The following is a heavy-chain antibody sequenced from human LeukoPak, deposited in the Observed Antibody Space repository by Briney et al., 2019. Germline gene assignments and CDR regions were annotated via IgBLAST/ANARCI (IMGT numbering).Heavy chain of an antibody. CDR3: TTEDETYYDFWSGPTNTAFDY. Sequence: PGGSLRLSCAASGFTFSSYAMSWVRQAPGKGLEWVSAISGSGGSTYYADSVKGRFTISRDNSKNTLYLQMNSLRAEDPAVYYCTTEDETYYDFWSGPTNTAFDYWGQGTLVTVSS. CDR2: ISGSGGST. D-gene: IGHD3-3*01. V-gene: IGHV3-23*01. CDR1: GFTFSSYA. J-gene: IGHJ4*02.